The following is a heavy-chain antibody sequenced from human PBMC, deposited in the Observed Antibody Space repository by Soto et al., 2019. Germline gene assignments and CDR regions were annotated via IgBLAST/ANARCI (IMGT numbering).Heavy chain of an antibody. D-gene: IGHD6-19*01. Sequence: EVQLLESGGGLVQPWGSLRLSCAASGFTFSSYAMSWVRQAPGKGLEWVSAISGSGGSTYYADSVKGRFTISRDNSKNTLYLQMNSLRAEDTAVYYCAKGFGRGWYGAPLGYWGQGTLVTVSS. CDR3: AKGFGRGWYGAPLGY. CDR2: ISGSGGST. CDR1: GFTFSSYA. J-gene: IGHJ4*02. V-gene: IGHV3-23*01.